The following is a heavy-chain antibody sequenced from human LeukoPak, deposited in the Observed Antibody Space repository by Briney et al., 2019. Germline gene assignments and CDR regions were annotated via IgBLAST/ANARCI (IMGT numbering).Heavy chain of an antibody. D-gene: IGHD2-15*01. CDR3: ANSGGEEDDAFDI. J-gene: IGHJ3*02. CDR1: GYTFTSYD. Sequence: GASVKVSCKASGYTFTSYDINWVRQAPGQGLEWMGWINPNSGGTNYAQKFQGRVTMTRDTSISTAYMELTRLRSDDTAVYYCANSGGEEDDAFDIWGQGTMVTVSS. V-gene: IGHV1-2*02. CDR2: INPNSGGT.